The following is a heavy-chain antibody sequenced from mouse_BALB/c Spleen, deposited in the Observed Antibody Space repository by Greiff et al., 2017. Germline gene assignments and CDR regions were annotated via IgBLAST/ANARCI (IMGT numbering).Heavy chain of an antibody. Sequence: QVQLKQSGPGLVAPSQSLSITCTVSGFSLTSYGVHWVRQPPGKGLEWLGVIWAGGSTNYNSALMSRLSISKDNSKSQVFLKMNSLQTDDTAMYYCARDHYYGSSHWYFDVWGAGTTVTVSS. CDR2: IWAGGST. D-gene: IGHD1-1*01. J-gene: IGHJ1*01. CDR3: ARDHYYGSSHWYFDV. V-gene: IGHV2-9*02. CDR1: GFSLTSYG.